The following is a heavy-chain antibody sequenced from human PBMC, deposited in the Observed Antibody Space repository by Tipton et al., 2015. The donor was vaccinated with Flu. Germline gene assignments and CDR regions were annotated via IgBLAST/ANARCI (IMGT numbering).Heavy chain of an antibody. CDR2: IYYTVNT. CDR3: ATASSYYFFFDS. CDR1: GDSISSSSYH. J-gene: IGHJ4*02. D-gene: IGHD1-26*01. V-gene: IGHV4-39*07. Sequence: TLSLTCTVSGDSISSSSYHWAWIRQPPGKGLEWIGSIYYTVNTYHTPSLESRVSISADTSKRQFSLKLTSVTAADTAVYYCATASSYYFFFDSWGQGTLVTVSS.